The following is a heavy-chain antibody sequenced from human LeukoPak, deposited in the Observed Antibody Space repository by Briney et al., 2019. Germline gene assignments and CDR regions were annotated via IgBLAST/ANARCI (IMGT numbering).Heavy chain of an antibody. V-gene: IGHV4-59*08. CDR3: GRPSGNYAADAFDI. CDR1: GGSISSYY. J-gene: IGHJ3*02. D-gene: IGHD1-26*01. Sequence: SETLSLTCTVSGGSISSYYWSWIRQPPGKGLEWIGYIYYSGSTNYNPSLKSRVTISVDTSKNQFSLKLSSVTAADTAVYYCGRPSGNYAADAFDIWGQGTMVTVSS. CDR2: IYYSGST.